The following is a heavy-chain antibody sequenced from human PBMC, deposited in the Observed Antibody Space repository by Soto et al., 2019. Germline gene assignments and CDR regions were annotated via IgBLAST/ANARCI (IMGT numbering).Heavy chain of an antibody. V-gene: IGHV1-69*13. CDR2: IIPIFGTA. CDR1: GGAIGSYS. Sequence: SVKVTCKASGGAIGSYSMSWVRQATGQGLEWMGGIIPIFGTANYEQKFQGRVTITADESTSTAYMELSSLRSEDTAAYYCARDGHLEWRKNYFDYWGQGTLVPGFS. J-gene: IGHJ4*02. D-gene: IGHD3-3*01. CDR3: ARDGHLEWRKNYFDY.